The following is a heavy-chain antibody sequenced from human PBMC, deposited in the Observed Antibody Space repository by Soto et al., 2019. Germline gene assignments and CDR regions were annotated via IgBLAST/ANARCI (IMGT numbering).Heavy chain of an antibody. V-gene: IGHV1-18*01. D-gene: IGHD1-26*01. CDR2: ISAYNGNT. CDR3: ARDSGSSSWYFDH. CDR1: GYNFNSYT. Sequence: ASVKVSCKASGYNFNSYTISWVQQAPGQGLEWMGRISAYNGNTNYAQKLQGRVTMTTDTSTSTAYMELRSLRSDDTAVYHCARDSGSSSWYFDHWGQGTLVTVSS. J-gene: IGHJ4*02.